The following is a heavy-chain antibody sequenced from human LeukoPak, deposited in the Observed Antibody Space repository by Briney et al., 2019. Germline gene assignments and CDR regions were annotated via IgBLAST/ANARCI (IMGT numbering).Heavy chain of an antibody. CDR3: ARALPPCD. J-gene: IGHJ4*02. V-gene: IGHV3-53*01. D-gene: IGHD2-21*02. CDR1: GFTVSNNY. CDR2: IYSGGST. Sequence: GGSLRLSCAASGFTVSNNYMTWVRQAPGKGLEWVSIIYSGGSTYYADSVKGRFTISRDNSKNTLYLQMNSLRAEDTAVYDCARALPPCDGGRGTLVTVSS.